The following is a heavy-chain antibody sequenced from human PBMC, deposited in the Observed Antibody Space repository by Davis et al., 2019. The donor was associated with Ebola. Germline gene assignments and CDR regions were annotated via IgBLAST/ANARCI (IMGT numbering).Heavy chain of an antibody. CDR3: ARDVRGITGPSEY. D-gene: IGHD1-1*01. V-gene: IGHV1-18*01. CDR2: ISTYNGNT. Sequence: AASVKVSCKASGYSFTDDGIIWVRQAPGQGLEWMGWISTYNGNTNYAQKVQGRITMTTDTSTSTAYMELRSLRSDDTARYYCARDVRGITGPSEYWGQGTLVTVSS. CDR1: GYSFTDDG. J-gene: IGHJ4*02.